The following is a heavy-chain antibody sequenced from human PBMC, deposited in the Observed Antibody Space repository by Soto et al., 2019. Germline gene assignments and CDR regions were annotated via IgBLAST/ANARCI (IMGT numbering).Heavy chain of an antibody. V-gene: IGHV4-30-4*01. Sequence: QVQLQESGPGLVKPSQTLSLTCTVSGGSITSGDYYWSWIRQTPGKGLEWIGYIYYSGSTYYNPSINSPITISLDTSKHQFFLKLRSVAAADTAVYYCARQTGTTTTPFDYWGQGSLVTVSS. D-gene: IGHD1-7*01. J-gene: IGHJ4*02. CDR1: GGSITSGDYY. CDR2: IYYSGST. CDR3: ARQTGTTTTPFDY.